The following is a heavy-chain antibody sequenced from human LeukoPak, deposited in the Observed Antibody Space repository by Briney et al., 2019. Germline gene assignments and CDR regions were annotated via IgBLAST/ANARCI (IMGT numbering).Heavy chain of an antibody. CDR1: GFTFSSYS. CDR2: ISSSSSYI. V-gene: IGHV3-21*01. D-gene: IGHD3-22*01. J-gene: IGHJ6*03. Sequence: PGGSLRLSCAASGFTFSSYSMNWVRQAPGKGLEWVSSISSSSSYIYYADSVKGRFTISRDNAKNSLYLQMNSLRAEDTAVYYCARVVITDYYYYYMDVWGKGTTVTVSS. CDR3: ARVVITDYYYYYMDV.